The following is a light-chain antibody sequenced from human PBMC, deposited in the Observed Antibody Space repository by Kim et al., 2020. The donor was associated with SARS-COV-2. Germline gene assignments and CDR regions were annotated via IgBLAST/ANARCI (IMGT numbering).Light chain of an antibody. CDR2: GTS. CDR3: QQRLTWPLT. V-gene: IGKV3-11*01. Sequence: LSPGESATLPCRASQGVRSQVAWYQQKPGQPPRLLMYGTSDRTTGIPARFSGSRSETDYTLIISSLEPDDFAVYYCQQRLTWPLTFGGGTKVDIK. J-gene: IGKJ4*01. CDR1: QGVRSQ.